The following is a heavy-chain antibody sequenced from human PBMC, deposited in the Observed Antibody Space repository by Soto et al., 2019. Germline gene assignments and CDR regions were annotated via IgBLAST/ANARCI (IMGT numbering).Heavy chain of an antibody. J-gene: IGHJ4*02. V-gene: IGHV3-23*01. Sequence: EVQLLESGGGLVQPGGSLRLSCAASGFTFSSYAMSWVRQAPGKGLEWVSAISGSGGSTYYADSVKGRFTISRDNSKNKLYLQMNSLRAEDTAVYYCAKEGLAARPGVYYFDYWGQGTLVTVSS. CDR3: AKEGLAARPGVYYFDY. CDR2: ISGSGGST. D-gene: IGHD6-6*01. CDR1: GFTFSSYA.